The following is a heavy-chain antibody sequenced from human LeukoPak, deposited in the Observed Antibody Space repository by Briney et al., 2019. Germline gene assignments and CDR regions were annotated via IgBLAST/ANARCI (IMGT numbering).Heavy chain of an antibody. Sequence: PGGSLRLSCAASGFTFSSYAMSWVRQAPGKGLEWVSGISVGGGSTYYADSVKGRFTISRDNSKNTLYLQMNSLRAEDTAVYYCAKEGGYTGRFDYWGQGTLVTVSS. D-gene: IGHD2-2*02. CDR1: GFTFSSYA. CDR2: ISVGGGST. CDR3: AKEGGYTGRFDY. V-gene: IGHV3-23*01. J-gene: IGHJ4*02.